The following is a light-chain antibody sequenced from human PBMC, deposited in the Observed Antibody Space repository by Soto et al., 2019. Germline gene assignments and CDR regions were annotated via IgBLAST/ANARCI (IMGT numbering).Light chain of an antibody. CDR3: NSYTTSSTLV. CDR2: NVS. CDR1: SSDVGGYNY. J-gene: IGLJ3*02. Sequence: QSPLTQPASVSGSPGQSITISCTGSSSDVGGYNYVSWYQHHPGKAPKLLIYNVSDRPSGVSNRFSGSKSGNTASLTISGLQAEDEADYYCNSYTTSSTLVFGGGTKLTVL. V-gene: IGLV2-14*03.